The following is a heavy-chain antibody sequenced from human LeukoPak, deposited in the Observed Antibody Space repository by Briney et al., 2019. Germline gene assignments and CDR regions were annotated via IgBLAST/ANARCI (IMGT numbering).Heavy chain of an antibody. D-gene: IGHD3-3*01. CDR1: GFTVSSNY. J-gene: IGHJ4*02. CDR2: IYSGGST. CDR3: ARGTSDYDFWSGYYLDY. V-gene: IGHV3-53*01. Sequence: GGSLRLSCAASGFTVSSNYMSRVRQAPGKGLEWVSVIYSGGSTYYADSVKGRFTISRDNSKNTLYLQMNSLRAEDTAVYYCARGTSDYDFWSGYYLDYWGQGTLVTVSS.